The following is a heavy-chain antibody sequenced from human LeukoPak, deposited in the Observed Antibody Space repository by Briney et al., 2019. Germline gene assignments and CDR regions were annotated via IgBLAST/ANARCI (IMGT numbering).Heavy chain of an antibody. V-gene: IGHV3-21*01. Sequence: PGGSLRLSCAASGFTFSSYSMNWVRQAPEKGLEWVSSISGSSSYIYYADSVKGRFTISRDNAKNSLYLQMNSLRAEDTAVYYCARDRTDIVVVVAATSLDYWGQGTLVTVSS. CDR1: GFTFSSYS. CDR2: ISGSSSYI. D-gene: IGHD2-15*01. J-gene: IGHJ4*02. CDR3: ARDRTDIVVVVAATSLDY.